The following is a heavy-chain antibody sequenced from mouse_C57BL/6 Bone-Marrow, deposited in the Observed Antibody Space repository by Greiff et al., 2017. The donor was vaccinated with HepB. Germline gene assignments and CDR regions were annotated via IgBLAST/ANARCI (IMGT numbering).Heavy chain of an antibody. J-gene: IGHJ1*03. CDR1: GYTFTDYE. V-gene: IGHV1-15*01. CDR3: TRSRGYWYFDV. Sequence: ESGAELVRPGASVTLSCKASGYTFTDYEMHWVKQTPVHGLEWIGAIDPETGGTAYNQKFKGKAILTADKSSSTAYMELRSLTSEDSAVYYCTRSRGYWYFDVWGTGTTVTVSS. CDR2: IDPETGGT.